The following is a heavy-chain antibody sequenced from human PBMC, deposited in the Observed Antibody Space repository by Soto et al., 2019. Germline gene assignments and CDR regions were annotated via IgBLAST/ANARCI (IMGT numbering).Heavy chain of an antibody. D-gene: IGHD3-22*01. CDR2: IKSKTDGGTT. CDR1: GFTFSNAW. Sequence: PGGSLRLSCAASGFTFSNAWMNWVRQAPGKGLEWVGRIKSKTDGGTTDYAAPVKGRFTISRDDSKNTLYLQMNSLKTEDTAVYYCWCEHDSSGYYMGEIGYFDYWGQGTLVTVSS. J-gene: IGHJ4*02. CDR3: WCEHDSSGYYMGEIGYFDY. V-gene: IGHV3-15*07.